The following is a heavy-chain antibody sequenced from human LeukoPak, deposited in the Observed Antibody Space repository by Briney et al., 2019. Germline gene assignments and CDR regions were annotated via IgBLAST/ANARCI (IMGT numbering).Heavy chain of an antibody. J-gene: IGHJ4*02. Sequence: PGGSLRLSCAASGFAFSSFGMSWVRQAPGKGLEWVSAINYHGGNTYYADSVKGRFTISRDNSNNTLHLQINSLRAEDTALYFCARRYSTRNFFDSWGQGTLVIVSS. CDR3: ARRYSTRNFFDS. CDR1: GFAFSSFG. V-gene: IGHV3-23*01. CDR2: INYHGGNT. D-gene: IGHD1-1*01.